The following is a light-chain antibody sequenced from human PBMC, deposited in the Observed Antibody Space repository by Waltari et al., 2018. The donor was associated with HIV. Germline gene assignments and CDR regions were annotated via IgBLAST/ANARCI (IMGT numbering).Light chain of an antibody. CDR2: RNN. CDR3: SAWDSSLGAWV. Sequence: QAGLTQPPSVSKDLRQTATLTCTGNSHNVGNQGATWLQHHQGHPPKLLSYRNNNRPSGISERFSASRSRSTASLTITGLQPEDEADYYCSAWDSSLGAWVFGGGTKLTVL. V-gene: IGLV10-54*04. CDR1: SHNVGNQG. J-gene: IGLJ3*02.